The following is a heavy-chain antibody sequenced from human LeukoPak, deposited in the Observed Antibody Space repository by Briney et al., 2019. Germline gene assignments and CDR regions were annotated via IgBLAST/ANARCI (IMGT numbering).Heavy chain of an antibody. CDR1: GFTFSSYV. CDR2: ISAGGGST. D-gene: IGHD6-19*01. Sequence: PGGSLRLSRAASGFTFSSYVMSWVRQAPGEGLEWVSAISAGGGSTFYADSVKGRFTISRDNSKNTLYLQMNSLRAEDTALYYCASSSSGWYKFDYWGQGTLVTVSS. V-gene: IGHV3-23*01. J-gene: IGHJ4*02. CDR3: ASSSSGWYKFDY.